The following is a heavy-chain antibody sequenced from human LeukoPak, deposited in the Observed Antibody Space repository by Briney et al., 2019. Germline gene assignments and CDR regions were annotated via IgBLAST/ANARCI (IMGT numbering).Heavy chain of an antibody. J-gene: IGHJ4*02. D-gene: IGHD5-24*01. V-gene: IGHV4-59*08. CDR2: VYYSGVT. CDR1: VSGDSTVSGGSMTTYY. CDR3: ARRVATKPKYFFDS. Sequence: SETLSLTCTVSGDSTVSGGSMTTYYWTWLRQPPGKALEWIGFVYYSGVTKYNPSLESRVTISLDASKNQFSLKLSSVTAADTAMYYCARRVATKPKYFFDSWGQGTLVTVSS.